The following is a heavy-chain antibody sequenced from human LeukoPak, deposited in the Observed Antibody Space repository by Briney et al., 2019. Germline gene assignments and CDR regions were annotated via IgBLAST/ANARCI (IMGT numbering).Heavy chain of an antibody. J-gene: IGHJ4*02. D-gene: IGHD3-16*01. Sequence: SETLSLTCTVSSVYISRDYWSWIRQPPGKGLAWIGYVYYTESTNYNPSLKTRVTISIDTSKNQFSLKLISVTAADTAVYYCARDRPGGSSLDYWGQGTLVTVSS. V-gene: IGHV4-59*01. CDR3: ARDRPGGSSLDY. CDR2: VYYTEST. CDR1: SVYISRDY.